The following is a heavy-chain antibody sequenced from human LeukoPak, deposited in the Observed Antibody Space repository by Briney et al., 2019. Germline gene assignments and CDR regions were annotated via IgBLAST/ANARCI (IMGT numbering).Heavy chain of an antibody. V-gene: IGHV3-30*18. Sequence: QSGGSLRLSCAASGFPFSSYGMHWVRQAPGKGLEWVAVISYEGSNKYYADSEKRRYTLSRDNSKNTLYLQMNSLRAEDTAVYYCAKDRVRGRGSWYFDYWGQGTLVTVSS. CDR3: AKDRVRGRGSWYFDY. D-gene: IGHD3-16*01. CDR1: GFPFSSYG. CDR2: ISYEGSNK. J-gene: IGHJ4*02.